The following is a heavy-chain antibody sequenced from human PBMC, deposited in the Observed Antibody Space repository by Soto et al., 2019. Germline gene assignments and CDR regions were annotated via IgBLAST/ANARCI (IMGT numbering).Heavy chain of an antibody. CDR2: ISGSGGST. CDR1: GFTFSSYA. D-gene: IGHD2-2*01. V-gene: IGHV3-23*01. Sequence: PGGSLRLSCAASGFTFSSYAMSWVRQAPGKGLEWVSAISGSGGSTYYADSVKGRFTISRDNSKNTLYLQMNSLRAEDTAVYYCAKRPGGCSSTSCYPNDYWGQGTLVTVSS. J-gene: IGHJ4*02. CDR3: AKRPGGCSSTSCYPNDY.